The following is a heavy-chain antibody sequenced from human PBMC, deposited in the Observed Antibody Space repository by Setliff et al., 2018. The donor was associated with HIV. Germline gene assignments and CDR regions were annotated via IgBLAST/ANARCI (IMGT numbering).Heavy chain of an antibody. V-gene: IGHV1-2*02. CDR1: GYLFTGYY. D-gene: IGHD6-19*01. J-gene: IGHJ6*03. CDR2: INVNSGGT. CDR3: ARGAWYTSGWYSSRYMDV. Sequence: GASVKVSCKASGYLFTGYYMHWVRQAPGQGLEWMGWINVNSGGTKYAQKFQGRVTMTRDTSISTAYMEVSSLRSDDTAVYYCARGAWYTSGWYSSRYMDVWGKGTTVTV.